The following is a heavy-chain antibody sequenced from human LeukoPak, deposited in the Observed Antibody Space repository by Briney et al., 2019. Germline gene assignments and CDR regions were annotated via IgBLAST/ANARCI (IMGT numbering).Heavy chain of an antibody. CDR3: AKTREGSGWYSDY. CDR2: IYSGGSA. V-gene: IGHV3-53*01. J-gene: IGHJ4*02. CDR1: GFTVSSNY. D-gene: IGHD6-19*01. Sequence: GGSLRLSCAASGFTVSSNYMSWVRQAPGKGLEWVSVIYSGGSAYYADSVKGRFTISRDNSKNTLYLQMNSLRAEDTAVYYCAKTREGSGWYSDYWGQGTLVTVSS.